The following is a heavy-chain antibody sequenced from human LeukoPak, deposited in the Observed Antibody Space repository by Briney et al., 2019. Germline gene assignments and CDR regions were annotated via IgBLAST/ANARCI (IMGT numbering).Heavy chain of an antibody. Sequence: GGSLRLSCAASGFTVSSNYMTWVRQAPGKGLVWVSCINSDGSSPSYADSVKGRFTISRDNAKNTVYLQMNSLRAEDTAVYYCARWGGSGWYPMDVWGQGTTVTVSS. CDR2: INSDGSSP. CDR3: ARWGGSGWYPMDV. D-gene: IGHD6-19*01. J-gene: IGHJ6*02. CDR1: GFTVSSNY. V-gene: IGHV3-74*01.